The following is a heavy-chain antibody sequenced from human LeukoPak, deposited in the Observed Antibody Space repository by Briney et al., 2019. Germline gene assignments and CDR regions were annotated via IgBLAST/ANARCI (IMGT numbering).Heavy chain of an antibody. J-gene: IGHJ4*02. V-gene: IGHV3-23*01. D-gene: IGHD3-10*01. CDR2: ISSSGSSS. Sequence: GGSLRLSCAASGFTFSSNAMSWVRQAPGKGLEWVSVISSSGSSSYYADSVKGRFTISRDNSKNTLYLQMNSLRAGDTATYYCAKNFGSGNYRSFDYWGQGTLVTVSS. CDR3: AKNFGSGNYRSFDY. CDR1: GFTFSSNA.